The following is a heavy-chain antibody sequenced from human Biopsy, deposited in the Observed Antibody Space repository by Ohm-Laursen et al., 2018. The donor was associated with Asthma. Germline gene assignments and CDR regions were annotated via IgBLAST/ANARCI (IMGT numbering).Heavy chain of an antibody. CDR2: VYWTGST. Sequence: SDTLSLTCSVYGGPISSFYWSWIRQSPEKGLEWMGYVYWTGSTNYNPSLKSRVTMSVDTSKNRIFLELTSVTAADTAIYYCVRAVRNEQWLAPFDYWGQGKPVTVSS. CDR3: VRAVRNEQWLAPFDY. D-gene: IGHD6-19*01. J-gene: IGHJ4*02. CDR1: GGPISSFY. V-gene: IGHV4-59*07.